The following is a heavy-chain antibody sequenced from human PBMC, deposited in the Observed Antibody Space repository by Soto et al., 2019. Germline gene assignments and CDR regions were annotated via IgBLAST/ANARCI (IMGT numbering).Heavy chain of an antibody. CDR1: GYTFTGYY. D-gene: IGHD6-6*01. Sequence: ASVKVSCKASGYTFTGYYLHWVRPAPGQGLEWMGWLNPTRGGTNYAPKFQGRVTMTRDTSISTAYMKLSRLRSDDAAVYYCARSQSFSSAFDYGRQGALVNVSS. J-gene: IGHJ4*02. CDR3: ARSQSFSSAFDY. V-gene: IGHV1-2*07. CDR2: LNPTRGGT.